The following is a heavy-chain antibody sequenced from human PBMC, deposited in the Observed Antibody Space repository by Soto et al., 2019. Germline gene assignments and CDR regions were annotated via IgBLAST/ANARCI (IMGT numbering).Heavy chain of an antibody. CDR2: IYYSGST. V-gene: IGHV4-31*11. CDR3: AASCVGCGGFNYYGMDV. D-gene: IGHD2-21*01. J-gene: IGHJ6*02. Sequence: SETLSLTCAVSGGSISSGGYYWSWIRQHPGKGLEWIGYIYYSGSTYYNPSLKSRVTISVDTSKNQFSLKLSSVTAADTAVYYCAASCVGCGGFNYYGMDVWGQGTTVT. CDR1: GGSISSGGYY.